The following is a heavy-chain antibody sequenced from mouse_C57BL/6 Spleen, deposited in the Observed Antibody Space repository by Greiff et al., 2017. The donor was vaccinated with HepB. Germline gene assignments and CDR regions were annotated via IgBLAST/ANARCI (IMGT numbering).Heavy chain of an antibody. Sequence: VQLQQSGAELVKPGASVKLSCKASGYTFTEYTIHWVKQRPGQGLEWIGVINPGSGGTNYNEKFKGKATLTADKSSSTAYMQLSSLTSEDSAVYFCARSTTVKDWYFDVWGTGTTVTVSS. CDR3: ARSTTVKDWYFDV. J-gene: IGHJ1*03. CDR1: GYTFTEYT. D-gene: IGHD1-1*01. V-gene: IGHV1-54*01. CDR2: INPGSGGT.